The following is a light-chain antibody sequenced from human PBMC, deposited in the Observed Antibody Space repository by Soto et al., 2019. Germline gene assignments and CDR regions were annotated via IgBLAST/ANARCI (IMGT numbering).Light chain of an antibody. Sequence: DIQMTQSPSSVSASVGDRVTITCRASQGISTWLAWYQQKPGEAPKLLIYGASTLQSGVPSRFSGSGSGTDFTLIISSLQPEDFATYYCQQYENYFWTFGQGTKVEIK. J-gene: IGKJ1*01. V-gene: IGKV1D-16*01. CDR1: QGISTW. CDR2: GAS. CDR3: QQYENYFWT.